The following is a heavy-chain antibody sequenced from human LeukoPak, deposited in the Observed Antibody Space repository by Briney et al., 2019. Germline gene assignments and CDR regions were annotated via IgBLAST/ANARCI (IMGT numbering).Heavy chain of an antibody. D-gene: IGHD3-10*01. CDR2: ISGSGGNT. CDR3: AKDRASHYYGSGSCYS. Sequence: PGGSLRLSCAASGFTFSSYAMSWVRQPPGKGLEWVSAISGSGGNTYYADSVKGRFTISRDNSKNTLYLQMNSLRTEDTAVYYCAKDRASHYYGSGSCYSWGQGTLVTVSS. V-gene: IGHV3-23*01. J-gene: IGHJ4*02. CDR1: GFTFSSYA.